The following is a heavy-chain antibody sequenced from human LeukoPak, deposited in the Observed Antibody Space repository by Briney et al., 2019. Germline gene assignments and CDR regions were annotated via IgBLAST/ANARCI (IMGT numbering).Heavy chain of an antibody. CDR1: GGSFSGYY. Sequence: KPSETLSLTCAVYGGSFSGYYWSWIRQPPGKGLEWMGEINHSGSTNYNPSPKSRVTISVATSKNQFSLKLSSVTAADTAVYYCARGFLEWLLSNDAFDIWGQGTMVTVSS. J-gene: IGHJ3*02. CDR3: ARGFLEWLLSNDAFDI. D-gene: IGHD3-3*01. CDR2: INHSGST. V-gene: IGHV4-34*01.